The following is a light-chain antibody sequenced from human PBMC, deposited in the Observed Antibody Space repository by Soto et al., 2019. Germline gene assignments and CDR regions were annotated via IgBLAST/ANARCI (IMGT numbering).Light chain of an antibody. CDR3: QQSYSTPLT. J-gene: IGKJ4*01. CDR1: QSISSY. V-gene: IGKV1-39*01. CDR2: AAS. Sequence: DIQMTQSPSSLSASVGDRVTSTCRASQSISSYLNWYQQKPGKAPKLLIYAASSLQSGVPSRFSGSGSGTDFTLTISSLQPEDFATYYCQQSYSTPLTFGGGTKVDI.